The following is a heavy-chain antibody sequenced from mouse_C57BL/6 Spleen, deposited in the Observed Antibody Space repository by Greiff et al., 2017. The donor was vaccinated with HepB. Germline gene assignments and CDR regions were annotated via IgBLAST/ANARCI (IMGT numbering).Heavy chain of an antibody. CDR3: ARHELLRYGAMDY. CDR2: IWSDGST. CDR1: GFSLTSYG. J-gene: IGHJ4*01. V-gene: IGHV2-6-1*01. Sequence: VKLMESGPGLVAPSQSLSITCTVSGFSLTSYGVHWVRQPPGKGLEWLVVIWSDGSTTYNSALKSRLSISKDNSKSQVFLKMNSLQTDDTAMYYCARHELLRYGAMDYWGQGTSVTVSS. D-gene: IGHD1-1*01.